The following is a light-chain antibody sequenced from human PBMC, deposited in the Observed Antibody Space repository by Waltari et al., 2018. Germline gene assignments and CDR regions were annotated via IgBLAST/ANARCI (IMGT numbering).Light chain of an antibody. CDR3: QQYKDLPRT. CDR1: QDISIY. CDR2: DAS. V-gene: IGKV1-33*01. J-gene: IGKJ1*01. Sequence: DIQMTQSPSSMSASVGDRVSITCQASQDISIYLSWYQQKPGKAPKVLIYDASHLETGVPSRFTGSRSGTDFTFTISSLQPEDIATYYCQQYKDLPRTFGQGTKVEI.